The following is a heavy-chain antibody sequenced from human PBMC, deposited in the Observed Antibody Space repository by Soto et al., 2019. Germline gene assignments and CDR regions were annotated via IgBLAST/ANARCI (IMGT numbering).Heavy chain of an antibody. V-gene: IGHV1-2*02. J-gene: IGHJ4*02. CDR3: ARGRTTGVDD. D-gene: IGHD3-10*01. CDR1: GYTFTGYY. Sequence: ASVTVYCTASGYTFTGYYVHWVRPAPGQGLEWMGWINSYSCGTNYAQKFQGRVTVTMDTSISTAYMYLTRVTSDDTAVYYCARGRTTGVDDWGQGTLVTVSS. CDR2: INSYSCGT.